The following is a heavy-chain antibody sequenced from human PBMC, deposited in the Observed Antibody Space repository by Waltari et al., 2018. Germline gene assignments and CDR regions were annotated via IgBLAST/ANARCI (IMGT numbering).Heavy chain of an antibody. CDR2: IADDGSKE. J-gene: IGHJ4*02. V-gene: IGHV3-30-3*01. D-gene: IGHD2-21*02. CDR3: ARAGVFKVTRDY. Sequence: QVQLVESGGGVVQPGRSLRLSCAASGFTFSRYAMHWVRQCPGKGPVGAADIADDGSKEYLAASVKARFNISRDHSTNTRDPAMNSLRAEDTAVYYCARAGVFKVTRDYLGQGTLVTVSS. CDR1: GFTFSRYA.